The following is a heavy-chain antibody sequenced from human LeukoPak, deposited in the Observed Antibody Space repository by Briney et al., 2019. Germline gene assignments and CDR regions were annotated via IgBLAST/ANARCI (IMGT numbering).Heavy chain of an antibody. Sequence: SETLSLTCTVSGGSISSYYWSWIRQPPGKGLEWIAYIYYSGSTNYNPSLKSRVTISVDTSKNQFSLKLSSVTAADTAVYYCARVPVAAAGTRWFDPRGQGTLVTVSS. J-gene: IGHJ5*02. CDR1: GGSISSYY. CDR2: IYYSGST. CDR3: ARVPVAAAGTRWFDP. V-gene: IGHV4-59*01. D-gene: IGHD6-13*01.